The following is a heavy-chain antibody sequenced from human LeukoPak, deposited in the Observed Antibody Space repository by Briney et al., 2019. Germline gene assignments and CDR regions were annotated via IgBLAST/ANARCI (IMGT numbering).Heavy chain of an antibody. CDR2: ISYDGSNK. D-gene: IGHD4-17*01. CDR1: GFTFSSYA. CDR3: AKVPGYGAERAFDI. Sequence: GGSLRLSCAASGFTFSSYAMHWVRQAPGKGLEWVAVISYDGSNKYYADSVKGRFTISRDNSKNTLYLQMNSLRAEDTAVYYCAKVPGYGAERAFDIWGRGTMVTVSS. J-gene: IGHJ3*02. V-gene: IGHV3-30-3*01.